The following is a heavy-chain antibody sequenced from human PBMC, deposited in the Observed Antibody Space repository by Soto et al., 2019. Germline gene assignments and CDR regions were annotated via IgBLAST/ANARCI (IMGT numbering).Heavy chain of an antibody. CDR3: AKQVRDGTSSPYYFDY. CDR1: GFTFSNYA. J-gene: IGHJ4*02. D-gene: IGHD6-6*01. Sequence: LRLSCAGSGFTFSNYAMSWVRQAPGKGLEWVSAISSAVNTYYADSVKGRFTISRDNSKNTLSLQMNSLRAEDTAVYYCAKQVRDGTSSPYYFDYWGQGTLVTVSS. V-gene: IGHV3-23*01. CDR2: ISSAVNT.